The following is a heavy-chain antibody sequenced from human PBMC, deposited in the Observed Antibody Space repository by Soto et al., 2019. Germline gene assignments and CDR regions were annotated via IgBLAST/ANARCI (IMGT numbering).Heavy chain of an antibody. V-gene: IGHV2-5*02. D-gene: IGHD4-17*01. Sequence: QITLKESGPTLVKPTQTLTLNCTFSGFSLSTSGVSVGWIRQPPGKALEWLALIYWDDDKRYRPSLKSRLTITKDTSKNQVVLTMNNMDPVDTATYYCAHSTLTTWFDYWGQGTLITVSS. CDR1: GFSLSTSGVS. J-gene: IGHJ4*02. CDR3: AHSTLTTWFDY. CDR2: IYWDDDK.